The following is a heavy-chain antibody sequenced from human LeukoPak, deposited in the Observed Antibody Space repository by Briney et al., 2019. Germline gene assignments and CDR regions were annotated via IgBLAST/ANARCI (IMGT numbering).Heavy chain of an antibody. CDR2: ISGSGGST. V-gene: IGHV3-23*01. CDR3: AKLGNSGSLYNGFDP. Sequence: GGSLRLSCAASGFTFSAYAMTWVRQAPGKGLEWVSTISGSGGSTYYADSVKGRFTISRDNPKNTLSLQMNSLRADDTAIYYCAKLGNSGSLYNGFDPWGQGTLVTVSS. D-gene: IGHD2/OR15-2a*01. CDR1: GFTFSAYA. J-gene: IGHJ5*02.